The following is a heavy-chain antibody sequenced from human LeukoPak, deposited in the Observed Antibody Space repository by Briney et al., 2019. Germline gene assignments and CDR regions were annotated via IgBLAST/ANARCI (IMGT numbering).Heavy chain of an antibody. D-gene: IGHD3-22*01. J-gene: IGHJ3*02. Sequence: GGSLRLSCAASGFTFSSYWMSWVRQAPGKGLEWVANIKQDGSEKYYVDSVKGRFTISRDNAKNSLYLQMNSLRAEDTAVYYCARGTSYYYDSSGYFFDIWGQGTMVTVSS. CDR3: ARGTSYYYDSSGYFFDI. V-gene: IGHV3-7*01. CDR2: IKQDGSEK. CDR1: GFTFSSYW.